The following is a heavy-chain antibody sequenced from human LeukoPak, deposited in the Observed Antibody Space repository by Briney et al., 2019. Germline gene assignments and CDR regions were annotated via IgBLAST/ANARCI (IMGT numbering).Heavy chain of an antibody. CDR3: ARSQPLNDAFDI. V-gene: IGHV3-48*01. J-gene: IGHJ3*02. D-gene: IGHD1-14*01. Sequence: SVKGRFTISRDSAKNSLYLQMNSPRAEDTAVYYCARSQPLNDAFDIWGQGTMVTVSS.